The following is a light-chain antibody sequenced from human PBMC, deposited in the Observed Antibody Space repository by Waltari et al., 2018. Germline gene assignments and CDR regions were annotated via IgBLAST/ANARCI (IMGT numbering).Light chain of an antibody. J-gene: IGKJ2*01. V-gene: IGKV1-5*03. CDR1: QSISTS. CDR3: QQYSSYLYT. CDR2: KAS. Sequence: DIQLTQSPSTLSASVGEKVTITCRASQSISTSLAWYQQKPGKAPEVLVYKASILESGVPARFSGSGSGTEFTLTISSLQPDDFATYYCQQYSSYLYTFGQGTKLEI.